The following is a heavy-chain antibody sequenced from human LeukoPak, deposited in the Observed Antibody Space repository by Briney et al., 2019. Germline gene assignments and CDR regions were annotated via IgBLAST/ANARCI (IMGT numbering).Heavy chain of an antibody. CDR3: ARVPTYDSSGYYYDY. CDR1: GGTFSSYA. CDR2: IIPIFGIA. J-gene: IGHJ4*02. D-gene: IGHD3-22*01. V-gene: IGHV1-69*04. Sequence: SVKVSCKASGGTFSSYAISWVQQAPGQGLEWMGRIIPIFGIANYAQKFQGRVTITADKSTSTAYMELSSLRSEDTAVYYCARVPTYDSSGYYYDYWGQGTLVTVSS.